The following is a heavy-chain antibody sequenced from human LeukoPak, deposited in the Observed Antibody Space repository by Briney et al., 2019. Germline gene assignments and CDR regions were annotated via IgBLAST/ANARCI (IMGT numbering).Heavy chain of an antibody. Sequence: PSETLSLTCAVYGGSFSGYYWSWIRQPPGKGLEWIGEINHSGSTNHNPSPKSRVTISVDTSKNQFSLKLSFVTAAHTAVYYCASLGDSSGYYYYYYMDVWGKGTTVTVSS. D-gene: IGHD3-22*01. J-gene: IGHJ6*03. CDR2: INHSGST. CDR3: ASLGDSSGYYYYYYMDV. CDR1: GGSFSGYY. V-gene: IGHV4-34*01.